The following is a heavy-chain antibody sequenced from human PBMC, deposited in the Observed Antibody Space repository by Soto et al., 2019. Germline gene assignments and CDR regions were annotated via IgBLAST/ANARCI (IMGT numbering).Heavy chain of an antibody. D-gene: IGHD1-1*01. CDR2: IYWDDDK. CDR1: GFSLSTIGVG. CDR3: AHIKWNDGQAESFQY. V-gene: IGHV2-5*02. Sequence: QITLKESGPTLVKPTQTLTLTCTFSGFSLSTIGVGVGWIRQSPGKALEWLGLIYWDDDKGYSPSLKSRLTITKDTSKSQVVLTITNMDPVDTATYYCAHIKWNDGQAESFQYWGQGTLVTVSS. J-gene: IGHJ1*01.